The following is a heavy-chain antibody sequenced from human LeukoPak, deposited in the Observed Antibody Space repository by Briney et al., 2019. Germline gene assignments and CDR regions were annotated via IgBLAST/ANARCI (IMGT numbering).Heavy chain of an antibody. J-gene: IGHJ6*03. V-gene: IGHV4-4*07. Sequence: SETLSLTCTVSGGSISSYYWSWIRQPAGKGPEWIGRIYTSGSTNYNPSLKSRVTISVDTSKNQFSLKLSSVTAADTAVYYCAKTGLSGYAYMDVWGKGTTVTISS. CDR1: GGSISSYY. CDR2: IYTSGST. D-gene: IGHD5-12*01. CDR3: AKTGLSGYAYMDV.